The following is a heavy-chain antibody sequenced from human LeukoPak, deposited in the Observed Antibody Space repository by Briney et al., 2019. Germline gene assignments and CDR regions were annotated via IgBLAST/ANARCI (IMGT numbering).Heavy chain of an antibody. J-gene: IGHJ6*02. CDR3: AKGSQSIAVAGTYYYYYGMDV. Sequence: GGSLRLSCAASGFTFNSYAMHWVRQTPGKGLEWVAFISYDGSNKLYADSVKGRFTISRDSSKNTLFLQMNSLRAEDTALYYCAKGSQSIAVAGTYYYYYGMDVWGQGTTVTVSS. V-gene: IGHV3-30-3*01. CDR1: GFTFNSYA. CDR2: ISYDGSNK. D-gene: IGHD6-19*01.